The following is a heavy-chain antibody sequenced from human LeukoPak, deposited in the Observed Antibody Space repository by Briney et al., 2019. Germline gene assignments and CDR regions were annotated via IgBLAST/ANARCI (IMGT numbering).Heavy chain of an antibody. J-gene: IGHJ4*02. D-gene: IGHD2-2*01. CDR2: ISSSSSTI. Sequence: PGGSLRLSCAASGFTFSNAWMSWVRQAPGKGLEWVSYISSSSSTIYYADSVKGRFTISRDNAKNSLYLQMNSLRAEDTAVYYCARASIVVVPAASRGDYWGQGTLVTVSS. CDR1: GFTFSNAW. V-gene: IGHV3-48*01. CDR3: ARASIVVVPAASRGDY.